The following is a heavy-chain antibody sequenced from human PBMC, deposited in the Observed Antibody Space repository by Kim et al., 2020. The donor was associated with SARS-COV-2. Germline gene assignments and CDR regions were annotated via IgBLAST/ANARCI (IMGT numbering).Heavy chain of an antibody. V-gene: IGHV1-18*01. CDR1: GYTFTSYG. CDR3: AREPLRRYYYGMDV. J-gene: IGHJ6*02. CDR2: ISAYNGNT. Sequence: ASVKVSCKASGYTFTSYGISWVRQAPGQGLEWMGWISAYNGNTNYAQKLQGRVTMTTDTSTSTAYMELRSLRSDDTAVYYCAREPLRRYYYGMDVWGQGTTVTVSS.